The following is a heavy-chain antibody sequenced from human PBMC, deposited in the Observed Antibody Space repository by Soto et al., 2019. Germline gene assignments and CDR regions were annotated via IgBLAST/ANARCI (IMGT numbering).Heavy chain of an antibody. V-gene: IGHV3-66*01. CDR3: ARGEPHHYFDY. CDR1: GFTVSTNY. D-gene: IGHD3-16*01. CDR2: IYSGGST. J-gene: IGHJ4*02. Sequence: VQLVESGGGLVQPGGSLRLSCAASGFTVSTNYMNWVRQAPGKGLEWVSVIYSGGSTYYADSVKGRFTISRDNSKNTLFLQMNSLRVEDTAVYYCARGEPHHYFDYWGQGTLVTVSS.